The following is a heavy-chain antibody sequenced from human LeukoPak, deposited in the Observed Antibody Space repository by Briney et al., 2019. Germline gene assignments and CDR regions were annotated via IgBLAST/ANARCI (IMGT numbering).Heavy chain of an antibody. V-gene: IGHV3-23*01. CDR3: AKRGFVIRVILVGFHKEAYYFDS. J-gene: IGHJ4*02. D-gene: IGHD3-22*01. Sequence: GGSLRLSCAVSGITLSNYGMSWVHQAPGKGLEWVAGISDSGGRTNYADSVKGRFTISRDNPKNTLYLQMNSLRAEDTAVYFWAKRGFVIRVILVGFHKEAYYFDSWGQGALVTVSS. CDR1: GITLSNYG. CDR2: ISDSGGRT.